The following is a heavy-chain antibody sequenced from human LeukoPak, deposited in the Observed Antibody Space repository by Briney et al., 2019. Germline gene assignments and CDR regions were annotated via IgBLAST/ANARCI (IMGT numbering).Heavy chain of an antibody. CDR1: GGSISNYH. D-gene: IGHD4-17*01. CDR3: ARASTVTTWSLGY. J-gene: IGHJ4*02. CDR2: VSYTGST. V-gene: IGHV4-59*01. Sequence: SETLSLTCIVSGGSISNYHWSWVRQPPGKGLEWIGYVSYTGSTNCNPSLKSRVTMSVDTSKNQFSLNLSSVTAADTAMYYCARASTVTTWSLGYWGQGILVTVSS.